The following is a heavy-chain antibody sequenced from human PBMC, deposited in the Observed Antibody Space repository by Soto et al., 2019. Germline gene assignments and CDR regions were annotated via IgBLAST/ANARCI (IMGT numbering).Heavy chain of an antibody. J-gene: IGHJ4*02. Sequence: EVLLVESGGGLVQPGGSLRLSCAASGFTFSTYTMNWVRQAPGKGLAWVSYISSSSNTMYYADPVQGRFTISRDNAKNSLYLQMDSLRVEDTAVYYCVRDRHIAAAADFYFGSWGQGTLVTVSS. D-gene: IGHD6-13*01. CDR1: GFTFSTYT. CDR2: ISSSSNTM. V-gene: IGHV3-48*01. CDR3: VRDRHIAAAADFYFGS.